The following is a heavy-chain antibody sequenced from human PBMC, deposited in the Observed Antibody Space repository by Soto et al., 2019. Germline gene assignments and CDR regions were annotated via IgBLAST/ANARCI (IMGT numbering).Heavy chain of an antibody. CDR1: GFSLSSSGVG. V-gene: IGHV2-5*02. Sequence: SGPTLVNPTQTLTLTCTFSGFSLSSSGVGVGWIRQPPGKALEWLALIYWDDDKRDSPSLKSRLTITKDTSKNQVILTMTNMDPVNTATHYSAGTRVVRTTKNKWLVQGGQETL. CDR3: AGTRVVRTTKNKWLVQ. CDR2: IYWDDDK. J-gene: IGHJ4*02. D-gene: IGHD6-19*01.